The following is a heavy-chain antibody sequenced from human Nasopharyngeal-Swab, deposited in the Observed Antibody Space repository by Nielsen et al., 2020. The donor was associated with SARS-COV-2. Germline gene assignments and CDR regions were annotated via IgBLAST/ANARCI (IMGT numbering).Heavy chain of an antibody. CDR1: GFTFSSYA. CDR2: ISGSGGST. V-gene: IGHV3-23*01. CDR3: AKGSSGWYGDEGEDAFDI. J-gene: IGHJ3*02. Sequence: GGSLRLSCAASGFTFSSYAMSWVRQAPGKGLEWVSAISGSGGSTYYADSVKGRFTISRDNAKNTLYLQMNSLRAEDTAVYYCAKGSSGWYGDEGEDAFDIWGQGTMVTVSS. D-gene: IGHD6-19*01.